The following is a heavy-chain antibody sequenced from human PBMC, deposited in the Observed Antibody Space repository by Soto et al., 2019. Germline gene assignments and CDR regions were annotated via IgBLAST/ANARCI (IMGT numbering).Heavy chain of an antibody. CDR2: ISGSGRGAATFYP. CDR3: AKDTLYYCSGPSPGD. Sequence: EVQLLESGGGLVQPGGSLRLSCAASGFTFTNYAMSWVRQAPGKGLEWVSTISGSGRGAATFYPYYAHSVKGRFTTSRDNSKNTVSLQMNSLRAEDTALYYCAKDTLYYCSGPSPGDWGQGTLVTVSS. V-gene: IGHV3-23*01. CDR1: GFTFTNYA. J-gene: IGHJ4*02. D-gene: IGHD3-10*01.